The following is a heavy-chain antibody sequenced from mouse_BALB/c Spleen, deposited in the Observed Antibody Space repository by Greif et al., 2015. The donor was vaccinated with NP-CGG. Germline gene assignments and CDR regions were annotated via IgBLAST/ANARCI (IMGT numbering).Heavy chain of an antibody. J-gene: IGHJ4*01. CDR3: ARRLGDYAMDY. Sequence: EVKVVESGGGLVQPGGSLKLSCAASGFTFSSYTMSWVRQTPEKRLEWVAYISNGGGSTYYPDTVKGRFTISRDNAKNALYLRMSSLKAEDTAMYYCARRLGDYAMDYWGQGTSFTVSS. CDR1: GFTFSSYT. V-gene: IGHV5-12-2*01. CDR2: ISNGGGST. D-gene: IGHD4-1*01.